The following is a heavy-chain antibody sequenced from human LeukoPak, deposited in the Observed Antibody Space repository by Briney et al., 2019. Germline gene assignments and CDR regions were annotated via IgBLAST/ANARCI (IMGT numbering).Heavy chain of an antibody. D-gene: IGHD2-2*01. CDR3: ARRIEERYCSSTSCYQMRYFDY. V-gene: IGHV4-31*03. CDR1: GGSLNSGSYY. CDR2: ISYRGGT. Sequence: SQTLSLTCTVFGGSLNSGSYYWSWVRQHPGKGLEWIGYISYRGGTHYNPSLKSRVSISGDTSKHQFSLKLSSVTAADTAVYYCARRIEERYCSSTSCYQMRYFDYWGQGTLVTVSS. J-gene: IGHJ4*02.